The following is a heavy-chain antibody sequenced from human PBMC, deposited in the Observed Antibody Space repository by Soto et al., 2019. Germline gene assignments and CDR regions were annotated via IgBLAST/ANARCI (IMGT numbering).Heavy chain of an antibody. Sequence: ASVKVSCKASGYTFSSIRIGWVRQAPGQGLEWMGWISPYKGNTHYAQGLQGRVTMTTDTSTSTAYMELRSLRSDDTAVYYCARDLDASGSYYTDYWGQGTLVTVSS. J-gene: IGHJ4*02. CDR1: GYTFSSIR. CDR2: ISPYKGNT. D-gene: IGHD3-10*01. CDR3: ARDLDASGSYYTDY. V-gene: IGHV1-18*01.